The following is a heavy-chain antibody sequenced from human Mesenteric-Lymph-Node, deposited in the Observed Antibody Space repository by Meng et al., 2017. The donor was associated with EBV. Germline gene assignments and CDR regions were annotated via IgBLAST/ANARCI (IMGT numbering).Heavy chain of an antibody. CDR3: ARLIVGSLSTFDY. V-gene: IGHV4-34*01. CDR2: INHSGST. CDR1: GGSVSNHY. J-gene: IGHJ4*02. Sequence: QMQLQQWGAGLLKPSETLSLTCAFYGGSVSNHYWSWIRQPPGKGLEWVGEINHSGSTSYNPSLKSRVTISVDTAKNQFSLKMSSVTAADTAVYYCARLIVGSLSTFDYWGQGALVTVSS. D-gene: IGHD1-26*01.